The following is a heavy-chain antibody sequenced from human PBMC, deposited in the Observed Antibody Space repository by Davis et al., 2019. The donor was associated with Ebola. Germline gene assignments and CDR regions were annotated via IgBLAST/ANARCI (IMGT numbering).Heavy chain of an antibody. V-gene: IGHV4-39*07. D-gene: IGHD6-19*01. J-gene: IGHJ4*02. CDR1: GGSISSPYNY. CDR2: IYYTGCT. CDR3: ARNTSGFGHFDF. Sequence: PSETLSLTCTVSGGSISSPYNYWSWIRQPPGKGLEWIATIYYTGCTYYNPSLKSRLTISVDTSSNQFSLKVTSVTAADTAVYFCARNTSGFGHFDFWGQGTLVTVSS.